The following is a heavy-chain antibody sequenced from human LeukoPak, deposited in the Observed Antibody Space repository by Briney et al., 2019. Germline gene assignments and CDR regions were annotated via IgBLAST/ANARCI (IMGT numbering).Heavy chain of an antibody. CDR1: GYTFTSYG. Sequence: ASVTVSCKASGYTFTSYGISWVRQAPGQGLEWMGWISAYNGNTNYAQKLQGRVTMTTDTSTSTAYMELRSLRSDDTAVYYCARGRYYYDSSVHPFDYWGQGTLVTVFS. D-gene: IGHD3-22*01. CDR3: ARGRYYYDSSVHPFDY. CDR2: ISAYNGNT. V-gene: IGHV1-18*01. J-gene: IGHJ4*02.